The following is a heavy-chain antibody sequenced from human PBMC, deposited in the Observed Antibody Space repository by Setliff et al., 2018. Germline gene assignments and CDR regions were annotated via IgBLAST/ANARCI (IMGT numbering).Heavy chain of an antibody. CDR2: IRYDGSNK. Sequence: PGGSLRLSCAASGFTFSSYGMHWVRQAPGKGLEGVAFIRYDGSNKYYADSVKGRFTISRDNSKNTLYLQMNSLRAEDTAVYYCAKVVPLYSYGSLDYWGQGTLVTVSS. J-gene: IGHJ4*02. V-gene: IGHV3-30*02. CDR3: AKVVPLYSYGSLDY. D-gene: IGHD5-18*01. CDR1: GFTFSSYG.